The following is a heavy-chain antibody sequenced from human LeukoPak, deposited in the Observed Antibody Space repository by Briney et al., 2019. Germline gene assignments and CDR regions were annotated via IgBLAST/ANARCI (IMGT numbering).Heavy chain of an antibody. J-gene: IGHJ4*02. V-gene: IGHV3-9*03. CDR1: GFTFDDYA. D-gene: IGHD4-23*01. CDR2: ISWNSGSI. Sequence: AGGSLRLSCAASGFTFDDYAMHWVRQAPGKGLEWVSGISWNSGSIGYADSVKGRFTISRDNAKNSLYLQMNSLRAEDMALYYSAKGSLSTVVTPPYFDYWGQGTLVTVSS. CDR3: AKGSLSTVVTPPYFDY.